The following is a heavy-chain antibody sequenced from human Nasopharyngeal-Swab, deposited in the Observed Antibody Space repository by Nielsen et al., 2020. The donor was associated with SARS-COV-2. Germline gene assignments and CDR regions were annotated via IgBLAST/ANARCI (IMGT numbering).Heavy chain of an antibody. J-gene: IGHJ3*02. CDR2: IRSKANSYAT. Sequence: GEFLKISCAASGFTFSGSAMHWVRQASGKGLEWVGRIRSKANSYATAYAASVKGRFTISRDDSRNTAYLQMNSLKTEDTGVYYCARISPIPDSYYDAFDIWGQGTMVTVSS. V-gene: IGHV3-73*01. D-gene: IGHD2-21*01. CDR1: GFTFSGSA. CDR3: ARISPIPDSYYDAFDI.